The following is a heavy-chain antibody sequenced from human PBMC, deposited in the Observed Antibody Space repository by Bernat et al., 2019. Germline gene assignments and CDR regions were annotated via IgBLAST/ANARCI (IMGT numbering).Heavy chain of an antibody. CDR2: INPNSGGT. CDR3: ARGYSSGWYDEGLFGY. J-gene: IGHJ4*02. V-gene: IGHV1-2*02. D-gene: IGHD6-19*01. CDR1: GYTFTGYY. Sequence: QVQLVQSGAEVKKHGASVKVSCKASGYTFTGYYMHWVRQAPGQGLEWMGWINPNSGGTNYAQKFQGRVTMTRDTSISTAYMELSRLRSDDTAVYYCARGYSSGWYDEGLFGYWGQGTLVTVSS.